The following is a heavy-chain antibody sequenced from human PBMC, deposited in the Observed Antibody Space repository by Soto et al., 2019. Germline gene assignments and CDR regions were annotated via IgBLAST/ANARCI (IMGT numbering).Heavy chain of an antibody. J-gene: IGHJ3*02. D-gene: IGHD1-26*01. CDR3: VTSLVGANAFDI. V-gene: IGHV3-15*01. CDR1: GFTFRNAW. CDR2: IKRISDGETT. Sequence: EVQVVESGGDVVKPGGTLRLSCAASGFTFRNAWMSWVRQAPGKGLEWVGRIKRISDGETTAYGTPMKDRFIISRDDSKKTMYLQMNSLKPEVTDVYYCVTSLVGANAFDICGQVPMGIVSS.